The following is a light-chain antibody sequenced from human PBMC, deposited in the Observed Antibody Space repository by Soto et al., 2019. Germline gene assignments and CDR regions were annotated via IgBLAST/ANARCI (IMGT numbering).Light chain of an antibody. CDR1: QSISSW. Sequence: DIQMTQSPSTLSASVGDRVTITCRASQSISSWLAWYQQKPGKAPKLLIYDASSLESGVPSRFSGSGSGTEFTLTISSLQPDDFAVYYCQQYGGSPLTFGGGTKVDIK. J-gene: IGKJ4*01. CDR2: DAS. CDR3: QQYGGSPLT. V-gene: IGKV1-5*01.